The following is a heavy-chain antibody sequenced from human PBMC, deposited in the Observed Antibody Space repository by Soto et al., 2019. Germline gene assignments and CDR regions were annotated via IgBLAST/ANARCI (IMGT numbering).Heavy chain of an antibody. J-gene: IGHJ4*02. CDR3: VRGYYGSPRDLFSY. D-gene: IGHD3-10*01. CDR1: GFTVSTNY. CDR2: IYSGGST. V-gene: IGHV3-66*01. Sequence: PGGSLRLSCAASGFTVSTNYMSWVRQAPGKGLEWVSVIYSGGSTYYADSVKGRFTISRDNSKNTLYLQMNSLRAEDTAVYYCVRGYYGSPRDLFSYGARGSSVPVSS.